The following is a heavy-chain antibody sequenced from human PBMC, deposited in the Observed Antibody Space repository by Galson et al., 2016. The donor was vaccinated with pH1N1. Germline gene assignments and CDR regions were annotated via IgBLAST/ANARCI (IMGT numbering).Heavy chain of an antibody. J-gene: IGHJ2*01. V-gene: IGHV3-30-3*01. CDR2: ISYVESNK. D-gene: IGHD4-17*01. Sequence: RQAPGKGLEWVAVISYVESNKDYADSVKGRFTVSRDNSKNTLYLQMNSLRAEDTALYYCARDHVYGDYFERFFDLWGRGTLVTVSS. CDR3: ARDHVYGDYFERFFDL.